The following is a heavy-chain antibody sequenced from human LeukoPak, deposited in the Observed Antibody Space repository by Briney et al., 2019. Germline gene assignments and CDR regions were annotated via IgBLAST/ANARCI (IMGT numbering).Heavy chain of an antibody. Sequence: GGSLRLSCAASGFTFSSYSMNWVRQAPGKGLEWVANIKEDGSQKYYVDSVKGRFTISRDNAENSLYLQMHSLRAEDTAVYYCAREEIWGQGTLVTVSS. V-gene: IGHV3-7*01. CDR1: GFTFSSYS. CDR3: AREEI. CDR2: IKEDGSQK. J-gene: IGHJ1*01. D-gene: IGHD5-24*01.